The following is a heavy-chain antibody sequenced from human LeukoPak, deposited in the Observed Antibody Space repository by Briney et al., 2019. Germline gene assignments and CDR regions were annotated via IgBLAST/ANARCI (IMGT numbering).Heavy chain of an antibody. V-gene: IGHV4-34*01. J-gene: IGHJ4*02. Sequence: SPSETLSLTCAVYGGSFSGYYWGWIRQPPGKGLEWIGSIYYSGSTYYNPSLKSRVTISVDTSKNQFSLKLTSLTVADTAVYYCARHERSVAVAGSFDFWGQGTLVTVSS. D-gene: IGHD6-19*01. CDR2: IYYSGST. CDR3: ARHERSVAVAGSFDF. CDR1: GGSFSGYY.